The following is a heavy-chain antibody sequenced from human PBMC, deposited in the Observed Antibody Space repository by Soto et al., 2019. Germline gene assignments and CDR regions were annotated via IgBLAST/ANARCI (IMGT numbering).Heavy chain of an antibody. Sequence: KPSETLSLTCAVSGGSISSSNWWSWVRQPPGKGLEWIGEIYHSGSTNYNPSLQSRVTISVDKSKNQFSLKLSSVTAADTAVYYCARFTHPPSAGTTRFSDYWGQGTLVTVSS. CDR3: ARFTHPPSAGTTRFSDY. J-gene: IGHJ4*02. V-gene: IGHV4-4*02. CDR1: GGSISSSNW. CDR2: IYHSGST. D-gene: IGHD1-1*01.